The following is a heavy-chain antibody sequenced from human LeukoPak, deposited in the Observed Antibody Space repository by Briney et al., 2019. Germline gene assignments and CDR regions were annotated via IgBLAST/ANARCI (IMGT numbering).Heavy chain of an antibody. CDR2: IWYDGSNK. Sequence: GGSLRLSCAASGFTVSSNYMSWVRQAPGKGLEWVAVIWYDGSNKNHGDSVKGRFTISRDNSKNTLYLQMNSLRAEDTAVYYCARDHSSSWYYFDYWGQGTLVTVSS. J-gene: IGHJ4*02. V-gene: IGHV3-33*08. CDR1: GFTVSSNY. D-gene: IGHD6-13*01. CDR3: ARDHSSSWYYFDY.